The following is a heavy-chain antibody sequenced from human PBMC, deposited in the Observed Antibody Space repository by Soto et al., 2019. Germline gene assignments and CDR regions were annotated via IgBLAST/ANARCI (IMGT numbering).Heavy chain of an antibody. Sequence: GGSLRLSCAASGFTVSSNYMSWVRQAPGKGLEWVSVIYSGGSTYYADSVKGRFTISRDNSKNTLYLQMNSLRAEDTAVCYCARVRPQKGAPSYYYYYMDVWGKGTTVTVSS. D-gene: IGHD3-16*01. CDR2: IYSGGST. CDR1: GFTVSSNY. CDR3: ARVRPQKGAPSYYYYYMDV. V-gene: IGHV3-66*01. J-gene: IGHJ6*03.